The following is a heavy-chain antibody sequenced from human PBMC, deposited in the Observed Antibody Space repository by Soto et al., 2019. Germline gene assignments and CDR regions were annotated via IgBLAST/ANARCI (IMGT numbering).Heavy chain of an antibody. CDR1: GGSISGGGKY. Sequence: SETLSLTCAVSGGSISGGGKYWSWIRQHPGKGLEWIGYIYYSGSTYYNPSLKSRVTISVDTSKNQFSLKLSSVTAADTAVYYCANDGSSSWYNFDYWGQGTLVTVSS. J-gene: IGHJ4*02. CDR2: IYYSGST. D-gene: IGHD6-13*01. V-gene: IGHV4-31*11. CDR3: ANDGSSSWYNFDY.